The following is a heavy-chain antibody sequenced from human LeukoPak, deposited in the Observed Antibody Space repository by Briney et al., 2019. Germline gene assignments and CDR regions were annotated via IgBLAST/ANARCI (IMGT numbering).Heavy chain of an antibody. D-gene: IGHD3-22*01. CDR1: GFPFRTYA. Sequence: GPLRLSCAASGFPFRTYAMTRVRQAPGKGLEWVAAISGSGVSTYYADAVKGGLSVSRDNSKNTLYLQMISLRAEDTAIYYCAKVSRHYYDSGEYPGEAFDVWGQGTLVTVSS. J-gene: IGHJ3*01. V-gene: IGHV3-23*01. CDR2: ISGSGVST. CDR3: AKVSRHYYDSGEYPGEAFDV.